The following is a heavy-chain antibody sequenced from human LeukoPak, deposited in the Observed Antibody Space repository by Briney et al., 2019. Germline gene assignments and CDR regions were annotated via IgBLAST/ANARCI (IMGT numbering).Heavy chain of an antibody. J-gene: IGHJ4*02. D-gene: IGHD3-10*01. CDR3: AKDLDYGSGSYHFDY. CDR1: GFTFSAYT. CDR2: VSHSSDV. Sequence: GGSLRLSCAASGFTFSAYTMNSVRHAPGKGLEWVSTVSHSSDVHYSDSVEGRFTISRDTARNSLYLQMNSLRAEDTAVYYCAKDLDYGSGSYHFDYWGQGTLVTVSS. V-gene: IGHV3-69-1*01.